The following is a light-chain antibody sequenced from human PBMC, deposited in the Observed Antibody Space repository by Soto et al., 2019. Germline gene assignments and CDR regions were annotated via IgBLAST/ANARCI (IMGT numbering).Light chain of an antibody. CDR2: GAS. J-gene: IGKJ1*01. CDR3: QHHNSYSQT. V-gene: IGKV1-5*01. Sequence: DIQLTQSPPTLSASVGDRATITCRASQSIRYYLAWYQQLPGKAAKPLIYGASSLQSGVPSRFSGSGFGTEFSLTISSLQPDDFATYFCQHHNSYSQTFGQGTKV. CDR1: QSIRYY.